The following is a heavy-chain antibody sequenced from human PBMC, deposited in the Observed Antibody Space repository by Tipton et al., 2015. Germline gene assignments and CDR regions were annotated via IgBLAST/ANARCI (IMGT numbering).Heavy chain of an antibody. V-gene: IGHV4-59*01. CDR1: SDSISKYY. J-gene: IGHJ5*02. CDR2: IQYSGST. D-gene: IGHD4-23*01. CDR3: ARARGRHGGLLDP. Sequence: TLSLTCTVSSDSISKYYWSWIRQPPGKELEWIGYIQYSGSTNYNPSLKSRVTISVDTSKSQFSLKLTSVTAADTAMYYCARARGRHGGLLDPWDQGTLVIVSS.